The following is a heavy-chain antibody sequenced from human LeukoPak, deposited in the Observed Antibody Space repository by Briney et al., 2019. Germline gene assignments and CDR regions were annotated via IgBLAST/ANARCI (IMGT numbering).Heavy chain of an antibody. CDR1: VGAISSYY. D-gene: IGHD3-9*01. CDR3: ARAPTTTYYDILTGYFSDAFDI. V-gene: IGHV4-59*01. Sequence: SETLSLTCTVSVGAISSYYWSWIRHPPGKGLEWIGYIYYSGSTNYNPSLKSRVTISVDTSKNQFSLKLSSVTAADTAVYSCARAPTTTYYDILTGYFSDAFDIWGQGTMVTVSS. CDR2: IYYSGST. J-gene: IGHJ3*02.